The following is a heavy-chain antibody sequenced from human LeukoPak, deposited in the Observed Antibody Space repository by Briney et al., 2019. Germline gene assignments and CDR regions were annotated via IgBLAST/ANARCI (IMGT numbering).Heavy chain of an antibody. D-gene: IGHD5-12*01. J-gene: IGHJ4*02. CDR1: GFTFSNAW. CDR2: IKSKTDGGTT. CDR3: TTAKMRRGYSGYDPFDY. Sequence: PGGSLRLSCAASGFTFSNAWMSWVRQAPGKGLEWVGRIKSKTDGGTTDYAAPVKGRFTISRDDSKNTLYLQMNSLKTEDTAVYYCTTAKMRRGYSGYDPFDYWGQGTLVTVSS. V-gene: IGHV3-15*01.